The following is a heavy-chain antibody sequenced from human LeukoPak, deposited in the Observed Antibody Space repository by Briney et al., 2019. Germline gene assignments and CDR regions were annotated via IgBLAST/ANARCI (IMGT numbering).Heavy chain of an antibody. D-gene: IGHD6-13*01. Sequence: ASVKVSCKASGYTFTGHYMHWVRQGPGQGLEWLGWIDPNSGGTNYAQKFQGRVTMTRDTSISTAYMELSRLRSDDTAVYYCAREGIAAAGTYAFDIWGQGTMVTVSS. V-gene: IGHV1-2*02. CDR1: GYTFTGHY. CDR3: AREGIAAAGTYAFDI. CDR2: IDPNSGGT. J-gene: IGHJ3*02.